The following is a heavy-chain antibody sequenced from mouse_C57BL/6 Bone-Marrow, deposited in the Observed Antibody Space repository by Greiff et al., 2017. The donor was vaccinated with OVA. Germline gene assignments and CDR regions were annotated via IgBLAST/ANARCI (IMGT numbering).Heavy chain of an antibody. V-gene: IGHV5-17*01. CDR1: GFTFSDYG. Sequence: VQLKESGGGLVKPGGSLKLSCAASGFTFSDYGMHWVRQAPEKGLEWVSYISSGSSTIYYTETVKGRFTISRDNAKNTLYLQMTSLRSEDTAMYYCARSDYDYFDYWGQGTTLTVSS. D-gene: IGHD2-4*01. CDR3: ARSDYDYFDY. J-gene: IGHJ2*01. CDR2: ISSGSSTI.